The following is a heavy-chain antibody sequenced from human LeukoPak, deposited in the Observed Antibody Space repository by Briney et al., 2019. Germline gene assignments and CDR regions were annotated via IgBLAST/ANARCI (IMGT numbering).Heavy chain of an antibody. CDR3: AKSHSGSPVRAFDI. J-gene: IGHJ3*02. V-gene: IGHV4-39*01. D-gene: IGHD1-26*01. Sequence: PSETLSLTCTVSGGSISSSNYYWDWVRQPPGKGLEWIGSLYYSGSTYYNPSLRSRVTISGDTSKKQFSLTLSSVTAADTAVYYCAKSHSGSPVRAFDIWGQGTMVTVSS. CDR2: LYYSGST. CDR1: GGSISSSNYY.